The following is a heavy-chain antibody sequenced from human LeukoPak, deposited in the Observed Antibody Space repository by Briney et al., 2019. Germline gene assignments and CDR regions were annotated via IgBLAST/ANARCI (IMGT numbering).Heavy chain of an antibody. J-gene: IGHJ4*02. V-gene: IGHV4-39*01. CDR3: ARHDNNDGSGRAFDY. CDR1: GGSLSSSSYY. CDR2: MYYSGST. D-gene: IGHD3-22*01. Sequence: SETLSLTCTVSGGSLSSSSYYWGWLRQPPGTGLEWIGSMYYSGSTYYNPSLKSRVTISEDTPKNQFSLKLSSVTAADTAVYYRARHDNNDGSGRAFDYWGQGTLVTVSS.